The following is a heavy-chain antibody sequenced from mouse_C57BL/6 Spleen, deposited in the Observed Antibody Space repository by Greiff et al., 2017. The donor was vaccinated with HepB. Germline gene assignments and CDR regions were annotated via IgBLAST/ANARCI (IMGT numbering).Heavy chain of an antibody. CDR1: GFTFSDYG. CDR3: ARELALYAMDY. CDR2: ISSGSSTI. V-gene: IGHV5-17*01. J-gene: IGHJ4*01. D-gene: IGHD4-1*01. Sequence: EVQVVESGGGLVKPGGSLKLSCAASGFTFSDYGMHWVRQAPEKGLEWVAYISSGSSTIYYADTVKGRFTISRDNAKNTLFLQMTSLRSDDTAMYYCARELALYAMDYWGQGTSVTVSS.